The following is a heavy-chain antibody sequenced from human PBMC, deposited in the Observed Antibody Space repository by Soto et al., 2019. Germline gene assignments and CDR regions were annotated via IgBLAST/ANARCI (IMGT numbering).Heavy chain of an antibody. D-gene: IGHD3-22*01. J-gene: IGHJ4*01. V-gene: IGHV3-30*18. Sequence: GGSLRLSCAASGFTFSIYGMHWVRQAPGKWLEWVAVISYDGSNKYYADSVKGRFTISRDNSKNTLYLQMNSLRDEDTAVYYCAKDPYYYDSSGYLDFWGQGXMVTVYS. CDR1: GFTFSIYG. CDR2: ISYDGSNK. CDR3: AKDPYYYDSSGYLDF.